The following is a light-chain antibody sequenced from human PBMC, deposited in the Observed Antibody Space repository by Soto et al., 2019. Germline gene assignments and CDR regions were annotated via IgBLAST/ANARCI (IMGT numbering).Light chain of an antibody. CDR2: GAS. Sequence: DIVLTQSPGTLSLSPGERATISCWASQSVSSSYLAWYQQKPGQAPRLLIYGASSSATGIPDRFSGSGSGTDFTLTISSLEPEDFAVYYCQQYGSSPRTFGGGTKVEIK. CDR3: QQYGSSPRT. V-gene: IGKV3-20*01. CDR1: QSVSSSY. J-gene: IGKJ4*01.